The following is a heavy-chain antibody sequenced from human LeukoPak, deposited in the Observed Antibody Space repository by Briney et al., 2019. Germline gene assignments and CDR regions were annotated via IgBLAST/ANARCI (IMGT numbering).Heavy chain of an antibody. D-gene: IGHD6-13*01. CDR3: ARTPGHSSSWYSDF. CDR2: ISYSGSDK. Sequence: PGGSLRLSCAASGFSFSHYAMHWVRQAPGKGLEWVAVISYSGSDKKYADSVKGRFIVSRDSSKNTLSLQMNSLRAEDTAVYYCARTPGHSSSWYSDFWGQGTLVTVSS. J-gene: IGHJ4*02. V-gene: IGHV3-30*03. CDR1: GFSFSHYA.